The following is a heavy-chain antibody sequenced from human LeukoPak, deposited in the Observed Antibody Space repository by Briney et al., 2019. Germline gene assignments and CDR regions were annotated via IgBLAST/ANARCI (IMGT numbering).Heavy chain of an antibody. D-gene: IGHD2-15*01. CDR3: ARGRYCSGGSCFFDY. Sequence: GGSLRLSCAASGFTFSSYWMHWVRQAPGKGLVWVSRNTDGSSTSYADSVKGRFTISRDNAKNSLYLQMNSLRAEDTAVYYCARGRYCSGGSCFFDYWGQGTLVTVSS. V-gene: IGHV3-74*01. CDR2: NTDGSST. CDR1: GFTFSSYW. J-gene: IGHJ4*02.